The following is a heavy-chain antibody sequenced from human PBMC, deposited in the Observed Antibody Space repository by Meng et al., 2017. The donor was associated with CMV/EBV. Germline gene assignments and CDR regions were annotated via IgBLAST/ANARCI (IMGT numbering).Heavy chain of an antibody. CDR3: ARVMGPNRTPYYFDY. CDR2: IYYSGST. V-gene: IGHV4-30-4*08. Sequence: VQLQESGPGLVKPSQPLSLTCTVSGGSISSGDYYWSWIRQPSGKGLEWIGYIYYSGSTYYNPSLKSRVTISVDTSKNQFSLKLSSVTAADTAVYYCARVMGPNRTPYYFDYWGQGTLVTVSS. J-gene: IGHJ4*02. D-gene: IGHD1-14*01. CDR1: GGSISSGDYY.